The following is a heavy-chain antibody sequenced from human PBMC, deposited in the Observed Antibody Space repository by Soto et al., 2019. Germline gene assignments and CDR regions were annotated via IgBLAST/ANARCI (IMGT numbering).Heavy chain of an antibody. J-gene: IGHJ4*02. D-gene: IGHD6-13*01. CDR2: IYYSGST. V-gene: IGHV4-31*03. Sequence: QVQLQESGPGLVKPSQTLSLTCTVSGGSISSGAYYWSWIRQHPGKGLEWIGYIYYSGSTYYNPPLKSRLTKSVDTSKNQFALRLSSVTAADTAVYYCARGAAVGTFIFDSWGQGTLVTVSS. CDR3: ARGAAVGTFIFDS. CDR1: GGSISSGAYY.